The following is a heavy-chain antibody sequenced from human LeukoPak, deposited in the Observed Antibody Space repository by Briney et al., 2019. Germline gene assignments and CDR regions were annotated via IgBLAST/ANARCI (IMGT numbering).Heavy chain of an antibody. CDR1: GDSISSSSYY. CDR3: ARLSTVTTSFDY. V-gene: IGHV4-61*02. D-gene: IGHD4-17*01. Sequence: PSETLSLTCTVSGDSISSSSYYWSWIRQPAGKGLEWIGRIYTSGTTHYNPSLKSRVTMSVDTSKNQFSLKLSSVTAADTAVYYCARLSTVTTSFDYWGQGTLVTVSS. CDR2: IYTSGTT. J-gene: IGHJ4*02.